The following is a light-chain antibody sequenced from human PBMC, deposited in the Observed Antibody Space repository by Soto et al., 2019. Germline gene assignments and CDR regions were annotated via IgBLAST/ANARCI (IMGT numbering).Light chain of an antibody. Sequence: QSALTQPASVSGSPGQSITLSCTGTSSDIGGYDYVSWYQRHPGKAPKLIIYDVNNRPSGVSNRFSGSKSGNTASLTISGLQAEDEADYYCTSYASGSSHVVFGGGTQLTGL. CDR2: DVN. CDR1: SSDIGGYDY. V-gene: IGLV2-14*01. J-gene: IGLJ2*01. CDR3: TSYASGSSHVV.